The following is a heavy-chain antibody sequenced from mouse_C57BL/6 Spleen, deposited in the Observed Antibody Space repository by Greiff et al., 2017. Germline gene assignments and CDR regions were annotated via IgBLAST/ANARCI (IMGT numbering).Heavy chain of an antibody. CDR3: ARNPRAMDY. CDR2: INPSSGYT. J-gene: IGHJ4*01. Sequence: VQLQQSGAELARPGASVKMSCKASGYTFTSYTMHWVKQRPGQGLEWIGYINPSSGYTKYNQKFKDKATLTADKSSNTAYMQLSSLTSEDSAVYDCARNPRAMDYWGQGTSVTVSS. V-gene: IGHV1-4*01. CDR1: GYTFTSYT.